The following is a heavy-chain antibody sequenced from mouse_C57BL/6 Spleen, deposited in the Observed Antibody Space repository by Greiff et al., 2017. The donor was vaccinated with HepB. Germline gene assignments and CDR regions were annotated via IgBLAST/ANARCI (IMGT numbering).Heavy chain of an antibody. J-gene: IGHJ1*03. Sequence: EVKVVESGGGLVKPGGSLKLSCAASGFTFSSYAMSWVRQTPEKRLEWVATISDGGSYTYYPDNVKGRFTISRDNAKNNLYLQMSHLKSEDTAMYYCARDDGVTTVVATRYFDVWGTGTTVTVSS. V-gene: IGHV5-4*01. D-gene: IGHD1-1*01. CDR2: ISDGGSYT. CDR3: ARDDGVTTVVATRYFDV. CDR1: GFTFSSYA.